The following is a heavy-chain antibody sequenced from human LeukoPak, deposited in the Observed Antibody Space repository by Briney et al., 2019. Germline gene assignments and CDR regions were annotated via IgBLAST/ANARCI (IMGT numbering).Heavy chain of an antibody. D-gene: IGHD3-3*01. CDR2: IYTSGST. J-gene: IGHJ4*02. CDR3: ASYDFWSGTPGV. V-gene: IGHV4-4*07. Sequence: PSETLSLTCTVSGVSISSYYWSWIRQPAGKGLEWLGRIYTSGSTNYNPSLKSRVTMSVDTSKNQFSLKLSSVTAADTAVYYCASYDFWSGTPGVWGQGTLVTVSS. CDR1: GVSISSYY.